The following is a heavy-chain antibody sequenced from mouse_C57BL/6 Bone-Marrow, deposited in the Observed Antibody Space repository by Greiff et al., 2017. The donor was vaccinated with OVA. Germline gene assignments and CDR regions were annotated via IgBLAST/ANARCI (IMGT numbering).Heavy chain of an antibody. CDR2: ILPGSGST. V-gene: IGHV1-9*01. CDR1: GYTFTGYW. D-gene: IGHD3-2*02. J-gene: IGHJ3*01. Sequence: LVEPGASVKLSCKATGYTFTGYWIEWVKQRPGHGLEWIGEILPGSGSTNYNEKFKGKATFTADTSSNTAYMQPSSLTTEDSAIYYCARGLRLLYFAYWGQGTLVTVSA. CDR3: ARGLRLLYFAY.